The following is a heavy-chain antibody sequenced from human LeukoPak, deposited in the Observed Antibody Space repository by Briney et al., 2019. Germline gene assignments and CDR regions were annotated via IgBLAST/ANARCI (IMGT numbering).Heavy chain of an antibody. J-gene: IGHJ5*02. D-gene: IGHD3-10*01. V-gene: IGHV3-23*01. CDR3: AKDRSRILLWFGELLYSWFDP. Sequence: GGSLRLSCAASGFTFSSYAMSWVRQAPGKGLEWGSAISGSGGSTYYADSVKGRFTISRDNSKNTLYLQMNSLRAEDTAVYYCAKDRSRILLWFGELLYSWFDPWGQGTLVTVSS. CDR1: GFTFSSYA. CDR2: ISGSGGST.